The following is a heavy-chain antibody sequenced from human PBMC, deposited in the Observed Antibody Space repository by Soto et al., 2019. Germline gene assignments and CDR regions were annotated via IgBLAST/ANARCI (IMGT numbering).Heavy chain of an antibody. Sequence: QVHLVESGGGVVQPGRSPRLSCVASGFTFSNYGMHWVRQAPGKGLEWVAVISYDGSNKDYADSVKGRFTISRDNSKNTLYLQMTSLRTEDTALYYCAKLDEGGLQYAYYAMDVWGQGTTVTVSS. V-gene: IGHV3-30*18. J-gene: IGHJ6*02. D-gene: IGHD2-15*01. CDR3: AKLDEGGLQYAYYAMDV. CDR2: ISYDGSNK. CDR1: GFTFSNYG.